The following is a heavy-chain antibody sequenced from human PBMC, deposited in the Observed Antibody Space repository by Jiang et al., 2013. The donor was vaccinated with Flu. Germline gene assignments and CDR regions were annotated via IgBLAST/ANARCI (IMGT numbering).Heavy chain of an antibody. V-gene: IGHV1-46*01. Sequence: GAEVKKPGASVKVSCKTSGYTFISNYIHWVRLAPGQGLEWMGVISPGDGGTNYAQKFQDRVTMTGDTSTSTVYLELRSLRSEDTALYYCARDLARDKNFWGQGSLVTVSS. CDR1: GYTFISNY. D-gene: IGHD3-10*01. J-gene: IGHJ4*02. CDR2: ISPGDGGT. CDR3: ARDLARDKNF.